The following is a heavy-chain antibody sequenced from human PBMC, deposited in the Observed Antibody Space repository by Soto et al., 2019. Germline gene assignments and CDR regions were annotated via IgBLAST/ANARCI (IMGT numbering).Heavy chain of an antibody. D-gene: IGHD3-10*01. J-gene: IGHJ6*02. CDR1: GYTFTDYY. CDR3: ARVPRGVYYGMHV. V-gene: IGHV1-2*04. CDR2: INPNSGTT. Sequence: QVQLVQSGAEVKKPGASVKVSCKASGYTFTDYYMHWVRQAPGQRLEWMGWINPNSGTTNYAQKFQGWVTMTRDTSITTVYMEVSRLRSDDTSVYYCARVPRGVYYGMHVWGQGTTVTISS.